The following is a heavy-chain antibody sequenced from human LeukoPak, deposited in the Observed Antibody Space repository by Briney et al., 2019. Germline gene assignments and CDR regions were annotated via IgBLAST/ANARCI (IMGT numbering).Heavy chain of an antibody. J-gene: IGHJ5*02. Sequence: PETLSLTCAVYGGSFSGYYWSWIRQPPGKGLEWIGEINHSGSTNYNPSLKSRVTISVDTSKNQFSLKLSSVTAADTAVYYCARGRVVLMVYAASSNWFDPWGQGTLVTVSS. CDR1: GGSFSGYY. V-gene: IGHV4-34*01. D-gene: IGHD2-8*01. CDR2: INHSGST. CDR3: ARGRVVLMVYAASSNWFDP.